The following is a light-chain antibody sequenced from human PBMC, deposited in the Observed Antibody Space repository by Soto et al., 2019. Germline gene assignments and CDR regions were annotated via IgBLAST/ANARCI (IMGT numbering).Light chain of an antibody. J-gene: IGKJ4*01. CDR1: QSVSSNF. V-gene: IGKV3-20*01. CDR3: HQYSSSIT. CDR2: GTS. Sequence: EIVLTQSPGTLSLSPGERATLSCRASQSVSSNFLAWYQLRPGQAPRLLIYGTSSRATGIPDRFSGSGSGTEFTLTISRLEPEDFPVYFCHQYSSSITFGEGTRVEVK.